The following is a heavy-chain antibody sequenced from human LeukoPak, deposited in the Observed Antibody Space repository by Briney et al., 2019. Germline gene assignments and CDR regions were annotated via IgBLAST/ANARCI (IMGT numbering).Heavy chain of an antibody. CDR1: GGSLSSRSYY. D-gene: IGHD6-13*01. V-gene: IGHV4-39*07. CDR2: MFYSGRT. Sequence: SETLSLTCTVSGGSLSSRSYYWGWIRQPPGKGLECIGTMFYSGRTYYNPSLKSRVAISVDTSKNQFSLKLSSVTVADTAVYYCARGCIAAAGDAFDIWGQGTMVTVSS. J-gene: IGHJ3*02. CDR3: ARGCIAAAGDAFDI.